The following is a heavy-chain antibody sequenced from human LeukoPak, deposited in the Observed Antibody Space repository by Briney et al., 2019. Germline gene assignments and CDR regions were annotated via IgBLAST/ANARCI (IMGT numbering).Heavy chain of an antibody. J-gene: IGHJ4*02. Sequence: PSETLSLTCAVYGGSFSGYYWSWIRQPPGKGLEWIGEINHSGSTNYNPSLKSRVTISVDTSKNQFSLKLSSVTAAGTAVYYCARVASTYSSGWYSGRPVYYFDYWGQGTLVTVSS. CDR2: INHSGST. V-gene: IGHV4-34*01. CDR3: ARVASTYSSGWYSGRPVYYFDY. CDR1: GGSFSGYY. D-gene: IGHD6-19*01.